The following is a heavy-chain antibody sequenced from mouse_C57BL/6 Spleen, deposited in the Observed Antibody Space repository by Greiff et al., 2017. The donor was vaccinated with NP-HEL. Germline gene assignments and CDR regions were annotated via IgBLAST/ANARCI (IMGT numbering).Heavy chain of an antibody. J-gene: IGHJ3*01. CDR2: INPNNGGT. D-gene: IGHD2-4*01. V-gene: IGHV1-22*01. CDR3: AKSYDYDGGAFAY. CDR1: GYTFTDYN. Sequence: VQLQQSGPELVKPGASVKVSCKASGYTFTDYNMHWVKQSHGKSLEWIGYINPNNGGTSYNQKFKGKATLTVNKSSSTAYMELRSLTSEDSAVYYCAKSYDYDGGAFAYWGQGTLVTVSA.